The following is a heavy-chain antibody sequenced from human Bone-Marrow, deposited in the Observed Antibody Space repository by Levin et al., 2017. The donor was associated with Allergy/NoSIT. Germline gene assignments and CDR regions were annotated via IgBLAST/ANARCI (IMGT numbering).Heavy chain of an antibody. CDR2: ISSSGTT. V-gene: IGHV4-30-4*01. D-gene: IGHD4-17*01. J-gene: IGHJ4*02. Sequence: ASETLSLTCTVSGDSISGSDYYWAWIRQPPGQGLEWMGYISSSGTTYYVPSLKSRLFMSIDTSNNQFSLMVRSVTAADTAMYYCARRRGYGDPTFDYWGQGTLATVSS. CDR3: ARRRGYGDPTFDY. CDR1: GDSISGSDYY.